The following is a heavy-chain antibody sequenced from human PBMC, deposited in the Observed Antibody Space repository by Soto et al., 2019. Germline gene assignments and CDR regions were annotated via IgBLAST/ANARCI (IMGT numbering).Heavy chain of an antibody. V-gene: IGHV4-59*01. CDR2: IYYSGST. CDR3: ARNQVYDFWSCYYPTYYYYYGMDV. Sequence: QVQLQESGPGLVKPSETLSLTCTVSGGSISSYYWSWIRQPPGKGLEWIGYIYYSGSTNYNPSLKSTVTLLVDTSKNQFSPEVSSVAAADPAVYYCARNQVYDFWSCYYPTYYYYYGMDVWGQGTTVTVSS. J-gene: IGHJ6*02. CDR1: GGSISSYY. D-gene: IGHD3-3*01.